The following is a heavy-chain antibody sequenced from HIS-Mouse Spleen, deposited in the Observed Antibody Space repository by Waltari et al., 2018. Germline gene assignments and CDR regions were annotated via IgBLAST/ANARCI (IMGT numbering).Heavy chain of an antibody. Sequence: QVQLVESGGGVVQPGRSLSLPCAAAGYPFSRYATPWVRQAPGKGLEWVAVISYDGSNKYYADSVKGRFTISRDNSKNTLYLQMNSLRAEDTAVYYCARRRSYFDYWGQGTLVTVSS. CDR3: ARRRSYFDY. CDR1: GYPFSRYA. J-gene: IGHJ4*02. V-gene: IGHV3-30-3*01. CDR2: ISYDGSNK.